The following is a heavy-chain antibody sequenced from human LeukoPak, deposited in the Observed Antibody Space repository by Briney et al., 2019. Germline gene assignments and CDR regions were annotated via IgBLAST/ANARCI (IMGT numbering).Heavy chain of an antibody. V-gene: IGHV1-2*02. D-gene: IGHD2-15*01. J-gene: IGHJ2*01. CDR2: INPNSGGI. CDR3: ARPDIVVVVAATQKHWYFDL. Sequence: ASVKVSFKASGYTFTGYYMHWVRQAPGQGLEWMGWINPNSGGINYAQKFQGRVTMTRDTSISTAYMELSRLRSDDTAVYYCARPDIVVVVAATQKHWYFDLWGRGTLVTVSS. CDR1: GYTFTGYY.